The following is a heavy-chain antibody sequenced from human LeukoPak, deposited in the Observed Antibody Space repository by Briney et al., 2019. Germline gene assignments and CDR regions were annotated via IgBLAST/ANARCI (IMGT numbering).Heavy chain of an antibody. CDR1: GGSISSYY. D-gene: IGHD5-18*01. J-gene: IGHJ4*02. Sequence: SETLSLTCTVSGGSISSYYWSWIRQPPGKGLEWIGYIYYSGSTNYNPSLKSRVTISVDTSKNQFSQKLSSVTAADTAVYYCARRRGYSEFDYWGQGTLVTVSS. CDR2: IYYSGST. CDR3: ARRRGYSEFDY. V-gene: IGHV4-59*01.